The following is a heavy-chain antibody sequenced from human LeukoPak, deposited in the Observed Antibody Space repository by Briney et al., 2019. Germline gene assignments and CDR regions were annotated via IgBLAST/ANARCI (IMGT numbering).Heavy chain of an antibody. Sequence: SVKVSCKASGGTFSSYAISWVRQAPGQGLEWMGGIIPIFGTANYAQKFQGRVTITADESTSTAYMELSSLRPEDTAVYYCARVRLYCGGDCYHAYFDYWGQGTLVTVSS. CDR1: GGTFSSYA. CDR3: ARVRLYCGGDCYHAYFDY. D-gene: IGHD2-21*02. J-gene: IGHJ4*02. V-gene: IGHV1-69*13. CDR2: IIPIFGTA.